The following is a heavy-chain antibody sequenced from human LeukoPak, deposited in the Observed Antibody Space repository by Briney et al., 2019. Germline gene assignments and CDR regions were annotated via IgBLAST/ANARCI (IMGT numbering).Heavy chain of an antibody. Sequence: PGGSLRLSCAASGFTFSGSAIHWVRQSSGKGLEWVGQIDKKDKGYATATAYAASVKGRFTISRDDSINTAYLQMKSLKTEDTAVYYCSTYGSGKPGGVWGQGTTVTVSS. D-gene: IGHD3-10*01. CDR1: GFTFSGSA. CDR3: STYGSGKPGGV. V-gene: IGHV3-73*01. J-gene: IGHJ6*02. CDR2: IDKKDKGYATAT.